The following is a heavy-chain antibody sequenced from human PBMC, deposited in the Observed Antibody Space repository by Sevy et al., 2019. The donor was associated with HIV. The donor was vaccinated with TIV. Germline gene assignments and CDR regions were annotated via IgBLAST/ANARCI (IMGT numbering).Heavy chain of an antibody. CDR2: ISGSGGST. CDR1: GFTFSSYA. Sequence: GGSLRLSCAASGFTFSSYAMSWVRQAPGKGLEWVSAISGSGGSTYYADSVKGRFTISRDNSKNTRYLQMNSLRAEDTAVYYCAKGIVVAAIYYYYGMDVWGQGTTVTVSS. CDR3: AKGIVVAAIYYYYGMDV. J-gene: IGHJ6*02. V-gene: IGHV3-23*01. D-gene: IGHD2-15*01.